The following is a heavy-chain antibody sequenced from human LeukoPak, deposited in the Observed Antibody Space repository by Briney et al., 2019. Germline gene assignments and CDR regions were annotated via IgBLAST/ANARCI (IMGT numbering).Heavy chain of an antibody. D-gene: IGHD3-22*01. V-gene: IGHV4-59*01. Sequence: SETLSLTCTVSGGSISSYYWSWIRQPPGKGLEWIGYIYYSGSTNYNPSLKSRVTISVDTSKNQFSLKLSSVTAADTAVYYCARTSYRGSSGYYYVPFGYYFDYWGQGTLVTVSS. J-gene: IGHJ4*02. CDR1: GGSISSYY. CDR2: IYYSGST. CDR3: ARTSYRGSSGYYYVPFGYYFDY.